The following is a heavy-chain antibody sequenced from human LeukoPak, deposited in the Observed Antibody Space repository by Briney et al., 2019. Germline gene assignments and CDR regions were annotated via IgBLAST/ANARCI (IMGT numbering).Heavy chain of an antibody. CDR3: AREYSSDWDSLDF. Sequence: GGSLRLSCAASGFTFSSYSINWVRQAPGRGLEWVSSISSSSNFIYYADSVRGRFTISRDNAENSLYLQMNSLRAEDTAVYYCAREYSSDWDSLDFWGQGTLVTVSS. D-gene: IGHD6-25*01. CDR2: ISSSSNFI. CDR1: GFTFSSYS. J-gene: IGHJ4*02. V-gene: IGHV3-21*01.